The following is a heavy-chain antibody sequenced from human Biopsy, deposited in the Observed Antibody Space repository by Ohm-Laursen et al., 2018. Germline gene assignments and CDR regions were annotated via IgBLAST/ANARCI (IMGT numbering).Heavy chain of an antibody. D-gene: IGHD4-11*01. J-gene: IGHJ6*02. CDR1: GDSATKYY. CDR3: ARDSGILNYGNFKYYHYYGMDV. CDR2: IYCSVMT. V-gene: IGHV4-59*02. Sequence: SETLSLTCPVSGDSATKYYWSWIRQPPGKGLEWIGHIYCSVMTNYNPSLQSRVSISVDTSRNQVSLTLSSVTAADTAVYYCARDSGILNYGNFKYYHYYGMDVWGQGTKVTVSS.